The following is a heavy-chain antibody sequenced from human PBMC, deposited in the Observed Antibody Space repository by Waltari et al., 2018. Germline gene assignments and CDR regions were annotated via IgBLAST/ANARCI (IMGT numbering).Heavy chain of an antibody. D-gene: IGHD2-2*02. CDR3: ARGTHTAHLEYCSSSSCYTLEY. Sequence: QVQLQESCPGLVKPSETLSLPCPVSGGSISSYYWGWIRQPAGKGLEWIGRIYSSGYTNYNPSLKSRVTMSVDTSKNQFSLKLSSVTAADTAVYYCARGTHTAHLEYCSSSSCYTLEYWGQGTLVTVSS. V-gene: IGHV4-4*07. CDR1: GGSISSYY. J-gene: IGHJ4*02. CDR2: IYSSGYT.